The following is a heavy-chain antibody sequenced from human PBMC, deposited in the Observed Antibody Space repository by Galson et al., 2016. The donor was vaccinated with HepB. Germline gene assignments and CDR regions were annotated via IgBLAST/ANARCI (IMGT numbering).Heavy chain of an antibody. J-gene: IGHJ5*02. CDR3: ARHSRATFGEPNWFDP. Sequence: SLRLSCAASGFTFSTYTMNWVRQAPGKGPEWISYISATGTTIEYADSVKGRFTISRDNAKNSLYLQMNSLRAEDTAVYYCARHSRATFGEPNWFDPWGQGTLVTVSS. V-gene: IGHV3-48*01. D-gene: IGHD3-3*01. CDR2: ISATGTTI. CDR1: GFTFSTYT.